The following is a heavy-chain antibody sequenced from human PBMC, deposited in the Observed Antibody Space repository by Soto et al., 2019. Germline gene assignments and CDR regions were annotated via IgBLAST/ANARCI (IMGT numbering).Heavy chain of an antibody. CDR2: ISAYNGNT. V-gene: IGHV1-18*01. D-gene: IGHD3-22*01. Sequence: ASVKVSCKASGYTFTSYGISWVRQAPGQGLEWMGWISAYNGNTNYAQKLQGRVTMTTDTSTSTAYMELRSLRSDDTAVYYCARDRYDSSGYHKENFDYWGQGTLVTVSS. CDR1: GYTFTSYG. J-gene: IGHJ4*02. CDR3: ARDRYDSSGYHKENFDY.